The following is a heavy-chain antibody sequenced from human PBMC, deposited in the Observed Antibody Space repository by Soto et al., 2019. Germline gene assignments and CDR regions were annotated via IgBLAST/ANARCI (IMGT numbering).Heavy chain of an antibody. CDR1: GLTFSSYS. V-gene: IGHV3-48*01. Sequence: EVQLVESGGGLVQRGGSLRLSCAASGLTFSSYSMNWVRQAPGKGLEWVSYISSSSSTIYYADSVKGRVTISRDNAKKSLYLQMNSLIAEDTAVYYCAFGEASRYYYYGMDVWGQGTTVTVSS. J-gene: IGHJ6*02. D-gene: IGHD2-21*01. CDR2: ISSSSSTI. CDR3: AFGEASRYYYYGMDV.